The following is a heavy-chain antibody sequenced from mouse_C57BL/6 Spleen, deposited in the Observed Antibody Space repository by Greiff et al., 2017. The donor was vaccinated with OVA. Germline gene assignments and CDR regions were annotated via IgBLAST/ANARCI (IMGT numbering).Heavy chain of an antibody. J-gene: IGHJ3*01. CDR3: ARRYYYGSSYGGVAWFAY. CDR1: GYTFTDYN. D-gene: IGHD1-1*01. CDR2: INPNNGGT. V-gene: IGHV1-18*01. Sequence: EVQLQQSGPELVKPGASVKIPCKASGYTFTDYNMDWVKQSHGKSLEWIGDINPNNGGTIYNQKFKGKATLTVDKSSSTAYMELRSLTSEDTAVYYCARRYYYGSSYGGVAWFAYWGQGTLVTVSA.